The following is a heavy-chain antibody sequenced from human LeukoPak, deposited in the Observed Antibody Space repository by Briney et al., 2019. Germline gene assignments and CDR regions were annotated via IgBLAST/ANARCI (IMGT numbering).Heavy chain of an antibody. J-gene: IGHJ4*02. D-gene: IGHD6-13*01. CDR3: ARQYSSSWYVYDY. Sequence: SETLSLTCTVSGGSISSYYWSWIRQSAGKGLEWIGRIYTSGSTNYNPSLKSRVTISVDTSKNQFSLKLSSVTAADTAVYYCARQYSSSWYVYDYWGQGTLVTVYS. CDR2: IYTSGST. V-gene: IGHV4-4*07. CDR1: GGSISSYY.